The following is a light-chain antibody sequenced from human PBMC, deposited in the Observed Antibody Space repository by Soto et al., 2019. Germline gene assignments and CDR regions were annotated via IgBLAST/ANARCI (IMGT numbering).Light chain of an antibody. CDR1: QSVSSY. J-gene: IGKJ4*01. CDR3: QQYGSSPLT. CDR2: DAS. V-gene: IGKV3-20*01. Sequence: EIVMTQSPGTVSVFPGETVTLSCRASQSVSSYLAWYQQKPGQAPRLLISDASNRATGIPARFSGSGSGTDFTLTISRLEPEDFAVYYCQQYGSSPLTFGGGTKVDI.